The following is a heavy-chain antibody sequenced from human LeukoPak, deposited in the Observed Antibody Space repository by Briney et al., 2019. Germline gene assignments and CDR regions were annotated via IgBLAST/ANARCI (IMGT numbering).Heavy chain of an antibody. V-gene: IGHV4-59*01. CDR3: ARGLLPSFREGPRTTPDL. Sequence: SETLSLTCTVSGGSISSYYWSWIRQPPGKGLEWIGYIYYSGSTNYNPSLKSRVTISVDTSKNQFSLKLSSVTAADTAVYYCARGLLPSFREGPRTTPDLWGQGTLVTVSS. J-gene: IGHJ5*02. CDR2: IYYSGST. D-gene: IGHD1-1*01. CDR1: GGSISSYY.